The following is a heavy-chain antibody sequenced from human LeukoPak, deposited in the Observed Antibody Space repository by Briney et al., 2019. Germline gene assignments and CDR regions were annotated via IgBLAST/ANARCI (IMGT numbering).Heavy chain of an antibody. CDR3: LIGTRTYFDP. CDR1: RFSVNYNY. D-gene: IGHD2-8*01. CDR2: IYSGGST. Sequence: GGSLRLSCETSRFSVNYNYMTWVRQAPGKGLEWVSVIYSGGSTSYADSLRGRFTISRDNSKNIMYLQMNSLRVEDTAVYYCLIGTRTYFDPWGQGTLVTVSS. J-gene: IGHJ5*02. V-gene: IGHV3-66*01.